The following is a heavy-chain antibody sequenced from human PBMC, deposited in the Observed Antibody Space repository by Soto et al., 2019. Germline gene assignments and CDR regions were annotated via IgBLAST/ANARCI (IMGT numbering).Heavy chain of an antibody. CDR1: GLKFSDAW. Sequence: EVQLVESGGGLVKPGDSLRLSCAVSGLKFSDAWMNWVRQAPGKGLEWVGRIKSKGGGEIKDYAAPVKGRFAISRVDSGDTLYLQMNSLKIEDTAVYYCAWDNSGRFRTDHWGQGTLVTVS. D-gene: IGHD4-4*01. J-gene: IGHJ4*02. CDR3: AWDNSGRFRTDH. CDR2: IKSKGGGEIK. V-gene: IGHV3-15*07.